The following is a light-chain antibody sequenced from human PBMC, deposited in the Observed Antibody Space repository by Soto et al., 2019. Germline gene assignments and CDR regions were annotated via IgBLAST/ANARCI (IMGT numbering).Light chain of an antibody. CDR3: QQRSRSLT. CDR1: QSVGSS. CDR2: DAS. J-gene: IGKJ4*01. Sequence: EIVLTQSPDTLSLSPGGRATLSCRVSQSVGSSLAWYQQKPGQAPRLLIYDASNRPTGIPARFSGSGSGTDFTLTISSLEPEDFAVYFCQQRSRSLTFGGGTRVEIK. V-gene: IGKV3-11*01.